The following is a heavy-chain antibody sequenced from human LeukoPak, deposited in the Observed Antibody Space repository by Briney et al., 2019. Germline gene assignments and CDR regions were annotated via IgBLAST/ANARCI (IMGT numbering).Heavy chain of an antibody. V-gene: IGHV4-4*07. CDR1: GGSISSYY. Sequence: PSETLSLTCTVSGGSISSYYWSWIRQPAGKGLEWIGRIYTSGSTNYHPSLKSRVTMSVDTSKNQFSLKLSSVTAADTAVYYRAREPYDYVWGSLWGQGTLVTVSS. CDR3: AREPYDYVWGSL. CDR2: IYTSGST. J-gene: IGHJ4*02. D-gene: IGHD3-16*01.